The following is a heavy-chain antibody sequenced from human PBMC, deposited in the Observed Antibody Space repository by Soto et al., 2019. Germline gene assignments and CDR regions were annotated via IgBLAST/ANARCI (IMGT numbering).Heavy chain of an antibody. CDR2: ISSSISVI. J-gene: IGHJ6*03. V-gene: IGHV3-48*01. CDR3: AIDLSWGSNWYYYMDV. CDR1: GFILSDCA. D-gene: IGHD7-27*01. Sequence: EVQLVESGGGLVQPGGSLRLSCATSGFILSDCAMNWVRQAPGKGLEWVSYISSSISVIDYAYSVKGRFTVSRDNARNSLYLQMNSLRAEDTAVYYCAIDLSWGSNWYYYMDVWGKGTTVTVSS.